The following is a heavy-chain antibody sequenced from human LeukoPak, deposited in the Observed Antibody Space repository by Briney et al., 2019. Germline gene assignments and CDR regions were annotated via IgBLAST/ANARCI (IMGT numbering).Heavy chain of an antibody. J-gene: IGHJ4*02. Sequence: AAVKDSRKPSGYTFIDYYMYCGREAPRQGLEWMGCVMPNSRGPKYAEKLQGRVTMTRDTSISTAYMELSRLTSDDTAVYYCARDPTETSGWYVDYWGQGTLVTVSS. D-gene: IGHD6-19*01. CDR3: ARDPTETSGWYVDY. CDR2: VMPNSRGP. V-gene: IGHV1-2*02. CDR1: GYTFIDYY.